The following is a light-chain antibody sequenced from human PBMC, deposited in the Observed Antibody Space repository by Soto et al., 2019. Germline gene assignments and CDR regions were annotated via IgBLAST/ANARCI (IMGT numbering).Light chain of an antibody. CDR1: QSISSN. V-gene: IGKV3-15*01. CDR2: RTS. CDR3: QQYNNWPRAT. Sequence: EIVMTQSAATLSVSPGERSTLSFSSSQSISSNLAWYQQKPGQAPRLLMFRTSSRATGFPAWFSGSGSGTEFNLTISSLQSEDFGVYYCQQYNNWPRATFGGGTKVDI. J-gene: IGKJ4*01.